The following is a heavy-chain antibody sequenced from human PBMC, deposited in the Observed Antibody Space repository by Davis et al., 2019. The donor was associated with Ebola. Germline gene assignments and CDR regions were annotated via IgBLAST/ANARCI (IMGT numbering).Heavy chain of an antibody. D-gene: IGHD5-12*01. CDR2: IKQDGSEK. V-gene: IGHV3-7*01. CDR3: ARERWLRGYYFDY. J-gene: IGHJ4*02. CDR1: GFTFSSYW. Sequence: GSLRLSCAASGFTFSSYWMSWVRQAPGKGLEWVANIKQDGSEKYYVDSVKGRFTISRDNAKNSLYLQMNSLRAEDTAVYYCARERWLRGYYFDYWGQGTLVTVSS.